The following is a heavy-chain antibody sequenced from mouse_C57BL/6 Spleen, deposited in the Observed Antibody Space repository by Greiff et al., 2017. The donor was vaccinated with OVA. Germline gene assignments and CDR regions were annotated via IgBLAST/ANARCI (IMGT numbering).Heavy chain of an antibody. Sequence: VQLQQSGPGLVQPSQSLSITCTVSGFSLTSYGVHWVRQSPGKGLEWLGVIWSGGSTDYNAAFISRLSISKDNSKSQVFFKMNSLQADDTAIYYCAAETAQATFYAMDYWGQGTSVTVSS. CDR2: IWSGGST. D-gene: IGHD3-2*02. V-gene: IGHV2-2*01. J-gene: IGHJ4*01. CDR3: AAETAQATFYAMDY. CDR1: GFSLTSYG.